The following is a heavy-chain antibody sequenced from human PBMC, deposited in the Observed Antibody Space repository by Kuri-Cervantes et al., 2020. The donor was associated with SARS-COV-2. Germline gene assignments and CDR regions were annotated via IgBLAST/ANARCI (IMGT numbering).Heavy chain of an antibody. D-gene: IGHD1-1*01. CDR1: GYTFTSYY. V-gene: IGHV1-2*02. Sequence: ASVKVSCKASGYTFTSYYMHWVRRAPGQGLEWMGWINPNNVITNYAQNFQGRVTMTRDTSISTAYMELSSLRSDDTAIYYCARQLGDGINYYFDYWGQGALVTVSS. CDR2: INPNNVIT. CDR3: ARQLGDGINYYFDY. J-gene: IGHJ4*02.